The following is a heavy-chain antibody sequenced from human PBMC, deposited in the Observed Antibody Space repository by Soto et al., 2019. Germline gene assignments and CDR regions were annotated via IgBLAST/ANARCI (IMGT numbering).Heavy chain of an antibody. J-gene: IGHJ4*02. CDR2: ISYDGSNK. V-gene: IGHV3-30*18. CDR1: GFTFSSYG. D-gene: IGHD3-9*01. CDR3: AKDVGYFDYTDYFDY. Sequence: QVQLVESGGGVVQPGRSLRLSCAASGFTFSSYGMHWVRQAPGKGLEWVAVISYDGSNKYYADSVKGRFTISRDNSKNTLYLQMNSLRAEDTAVYYCAKDVGYFDYTDYFDYWGQGTLVTVSS.